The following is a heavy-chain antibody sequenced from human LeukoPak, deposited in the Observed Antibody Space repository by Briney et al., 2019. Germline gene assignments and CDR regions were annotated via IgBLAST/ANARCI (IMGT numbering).Heavy chain of an antibody. J-gene: IGHJ5*02. CDR2: ISYDGSNK. V-gene: IGHV3-30*01. Sequence: PGRSLRLSCAASGFTFSSYAMHWVRQAPGKGLEWVAVISYDGSNKYYADSVKGRFTISRDNSKNTLYLQMNSLRAEDTAVYYCARVGGCSSTSCYTHWFDPWGQGTLVTVSS. D-gene: IGHD2-2*02. CDR3: ARVGGCSSTSCYTHWFDP. CDR1: GFTFSSYA.